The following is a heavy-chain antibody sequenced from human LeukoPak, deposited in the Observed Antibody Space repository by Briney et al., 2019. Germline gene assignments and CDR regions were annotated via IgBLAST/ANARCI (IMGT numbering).Heavy chain of an antibody. V-gene: IGHV3-30-3*01. CDR2: TLFDGTNE. Sequence: WGSLRLSCAASEFIFSTFTMHWVRQAPGKGLGWVALTLFDGTNEYYADSVKGRFTISRDNSKNTLYLQMHSLRADDTAIYYCAREYSSGYYRTFDYWGQGTLVTVSS. CDR3: AREYSSGYYRTFDY. D-gene: IGHD3-22*01. J-gene: IGHJ4*02. CDR1: EFIFSTFT.